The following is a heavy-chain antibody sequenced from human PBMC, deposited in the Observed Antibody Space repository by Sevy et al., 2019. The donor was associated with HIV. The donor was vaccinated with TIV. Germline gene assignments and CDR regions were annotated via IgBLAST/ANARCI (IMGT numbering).Heavy chain of an antibody. D-gene: IGHD2-8*01. CDR2: LSFGCGEI. Sequence: GGSLRLSCAASGFTFSKYSMSWVRQPPGKGLEWVSTLSFGCGEINYADSVKGRLTISRDNSKSSLYLQMNNLRPGDTAVYYCAREGCTKPHDYWGQGTLVTVSS. J-gene: IGHJ4*02. V-gene: IGHV3-23*01. CDR3: AREGCTKPHDY. CDR1: GFTFSKYS.